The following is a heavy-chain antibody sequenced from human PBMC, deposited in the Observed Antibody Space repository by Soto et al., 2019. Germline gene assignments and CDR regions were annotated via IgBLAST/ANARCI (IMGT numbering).Heavy chain of an antibody. V-gene: IGHV3-15*07. CDR3: TTGTPMGYDSSGDY. CDR2: IKSKTDGGTT. CDR1: GFTFSNAW. D-gene: IGHD3-22*01. J-gene: IGHJ4*02. Sequence: GGSLRLSCAASGFTFSNAWMNWFRQAPGKGLEWVGRIKSKTDGGTTDYAAPVKGRFTISRDDSKNTLYLQMNSLKTEDTAVYYCTTGTPMGYDSSGDYWGQGTLVTVSS.